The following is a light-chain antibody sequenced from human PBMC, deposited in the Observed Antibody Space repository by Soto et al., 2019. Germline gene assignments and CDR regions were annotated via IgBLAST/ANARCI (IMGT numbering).Light chain of an antibody. CDR1: QSVTSY. CDR3: QKYNNWPWT. CDR2: DES. Sequence: DIVLTQSPATLSVSPGDRATLSCRASQSVTSYLAWYQQKTGQAPRLLIYDESNRATSLPDRLSGSGSGTDLNLTISSLQSEDFAVYYCQKYNNWPWTFGQGTKVDIK. J-gene: IGKJ1*01. V-gene: IGKV3-15*01.